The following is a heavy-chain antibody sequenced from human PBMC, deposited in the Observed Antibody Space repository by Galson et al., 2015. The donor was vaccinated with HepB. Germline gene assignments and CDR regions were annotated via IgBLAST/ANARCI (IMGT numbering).Heavy chain of an antibody. J-gene: IGHJ3*02. CDR3: ARHLCSGNSAAI. V-gene: IGHV5-10-1*01. CDR2: IDPSDSEI. Sequence: QSGAEVKKPGESLRISCKGSGYSFSSHWITWVRQMPGKGLEWMGRIDPSDSEINYSPPFQGHVTISADKAISTAYLQWSSLKASDTAMYYCARHLCSGNSAAIWGQGTMVTVSS. D-gene: IGHD4-23*01. CDR1: GYSFSSHW.